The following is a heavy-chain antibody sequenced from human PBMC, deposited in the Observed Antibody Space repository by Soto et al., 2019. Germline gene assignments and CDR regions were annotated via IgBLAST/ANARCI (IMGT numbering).Heavy chain of an antibody. D-gene: IGHD5-12*01. CDR1: GGSISSGGYY. CDR3: AASCVACGGFNYYGMDV. V-gene: IGHV4-31*03. J-gene: IGHJ6*02. CDR2: IYYSGST. Sequence: QVQLQESGPGLVKPSQTLSLTCTVSGGSISSGGYYWSWIRQHPGKGLEWIGYIYYSGSTYYNPXPKSRATISVDXSXNXXSLKLSSVTAADTAVYYCAASCVACGGFNYYGMDVWGQGTTVTVSS.